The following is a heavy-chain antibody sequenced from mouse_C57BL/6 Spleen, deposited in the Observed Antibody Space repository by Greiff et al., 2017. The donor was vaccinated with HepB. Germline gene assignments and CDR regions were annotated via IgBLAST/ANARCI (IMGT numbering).Heavy chain of an antibody. J-gene: IGHJ3*01. CDR1: GYTFTSYW. CDR2: IYPGNSDT. D-gene: IGHD2-3*01. Sequence: EVQLQQSGTVLARPGASVKMSCKTSGYTFTSYWMHWVKQRPGQGLEWIGAIYPGNSDTSYNQKFKGMAKLTAVTSASTAYMELSSLTNEDSAVYYCTRDDGYYGFAYWGQGTLVTVSA. CDR3: TRDDGYYGFAY. V-gene: IGHV1-5*01.